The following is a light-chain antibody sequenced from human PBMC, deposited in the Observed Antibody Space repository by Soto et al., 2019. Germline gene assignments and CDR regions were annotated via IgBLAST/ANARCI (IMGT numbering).Light chain of an antibody. V-gene: IGKV3-15*01. Sequence: EVVMTQSPATLSVSPGERATLSCRASQSVSSNLAWYQHKPGQAPRLLVYGASTRATGIPARFSGSGSGTEFTLTISSLQSEDFAVYYCQQRSNWLFGQGTRLEIK. CDR1: QSVSSN. J-gene: IGKJ5*01. CDR2: GAS. CDR3: QQRSNWL.